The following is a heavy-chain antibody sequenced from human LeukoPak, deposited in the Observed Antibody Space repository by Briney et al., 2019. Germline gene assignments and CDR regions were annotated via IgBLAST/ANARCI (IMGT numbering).Heavy chain of an antibody. CDR3: AKDEVTIFGVVILGDYGMDV. CDR2: ISGSGGST. V-gene: IGHV3-23*01. CDR1: GFTFSSYA. J-gene: IGHJ6*02. D-gene: IGHD3-3*01. Sequence: GGSLRLSCAASGFTFSSYAMSWVRQAPGKGLEWVSAISGSGGSTYYADSVKGRFTISRDNSKNTLYLQMNSLRAEDTAVYYCAKDEVTIFGVVILGDYGMDVWGQGTTVTASS.